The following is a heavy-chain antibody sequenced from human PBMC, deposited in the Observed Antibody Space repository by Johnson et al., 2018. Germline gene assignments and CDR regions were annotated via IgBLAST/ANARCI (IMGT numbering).Heavy chain of an antibody. V-gene: IGHV1-3*01. CDR2: INAGDGNT. Sequence: QVQLVQSGAEVKKPGASVKVSCKASGYTFTSYAMHWVRQAPGQRLEWMGWINAGDGNTKYSQKFQGRVTITRDTSASTAYMELSSLRSEDTAVYYCAKDKGTEYMDVWGKGTTVTVSS. CDR3: AKDKGTEYMDV. J-gene: IGHJ6*03. D-gene: IGHD1-14*01. CDR1: GYTFTSYA.